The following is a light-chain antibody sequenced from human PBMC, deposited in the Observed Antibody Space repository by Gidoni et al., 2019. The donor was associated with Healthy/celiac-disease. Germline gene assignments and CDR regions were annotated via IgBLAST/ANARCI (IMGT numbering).Light chain of an antibody. J-gene: IGLJ1*01. CDR3: CSYAGSYTYV. Sequence: QSALTQPRSVSGSPGQSVTISCTGTSSDVGGYNYVSWYPQHPGKAPKLMIYDVSKRPSGVPDRFSGSKSGNTASLTISVLQAEDEADYYCCSYAGSYTYVFGTGTKVTVL. CDR2: DVS. CDR1: SSDVGGYNY. V-gene: IGLV2-11*01.